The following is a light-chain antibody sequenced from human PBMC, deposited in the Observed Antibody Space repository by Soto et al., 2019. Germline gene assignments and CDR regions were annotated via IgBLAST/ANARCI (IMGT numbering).Light chain of an antibody. Sequence: DIQMTQSRSSVSASLGDRVTMTCRASQSISSWLAWYQQKPGKAPKLLIYDASSLESGVPSRFSGSGSGTEFTLTISSLQPDDFATYYCQQYNSYSWTFGQGTKVDNK. CDR3: QQYNSYSWT. CDR1: QSISSW. V-gene: IGKV1-5*01. J-gene: IGKJ1*01. CDR2: DAS.